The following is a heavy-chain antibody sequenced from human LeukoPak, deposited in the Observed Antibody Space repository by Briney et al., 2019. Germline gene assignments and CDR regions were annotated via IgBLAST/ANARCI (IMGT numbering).Heavy chain of an antibody. Sequence: PSETLSLTCAVYGGSFSGYYWSWIRQPPGKGLEWIGEINHSGSTNYNPSLKSRVTISVDTSKNQFSLKLSSVTAADTAVYYCARQMRAGTTGTTSYNYYEMDVWGQGTTVTVSS. J-gene: IGHJ6*02. D-gene: IGHD1-1*01. CDR2: INHSGST. CDR1: GGSFSGYY. CDR3: ARQMRAGTTGTTSYNYYEMDV. V-gene: IGHV4-34*01.